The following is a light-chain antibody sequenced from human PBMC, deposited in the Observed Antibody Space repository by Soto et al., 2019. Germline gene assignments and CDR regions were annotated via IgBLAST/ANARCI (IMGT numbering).Light chain of an antibody. Sequence: DIQMTQSPSSLSASVGDRVTITFRASQSISSWLAWYQQKPGKAPKLLIYKASSLESGVPSRFSGSGSGTEFTLTISSLQPDDFATYYCQQYNSYSTFGQGTRWIS. CDR2: KAS. CDR3: QQYNSYST. V-gene: IGKV1-5*03. J-gene: IGKJ1*01. CDR1: QSISSW.